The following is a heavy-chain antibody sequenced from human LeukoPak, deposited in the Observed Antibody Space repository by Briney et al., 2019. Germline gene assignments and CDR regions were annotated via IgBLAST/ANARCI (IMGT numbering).Heavy chain of an antibody. D-gene: IGHD1-1*01. J-gene: IGHJ6*03. CDR3: ARGGPGTTGTTIGYFYYYMDV. CDR2: ISAYNGNT. Sequence: ASVKVSCKASGYTFTSYGISWVRQAPGQGLEWMGWISAYNGNTNYAQKLQGRVTMTTDTSTSTAYMELRSLRSDDTAVYYCARGGPGTTGTTIGYFYYYMDVWGKGTTVTVSS. V-gene: IGHV1-18*01. CDR1: GYTFTSYG.